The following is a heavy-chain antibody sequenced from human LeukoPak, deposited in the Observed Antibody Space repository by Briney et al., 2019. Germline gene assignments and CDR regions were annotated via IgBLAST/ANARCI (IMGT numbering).Heavy chain of an antibody. V-gene: IGHV1-2*02. D-gene: IGHD1-1*01. J-gene: IGHJ4*02. CDR3: ARDLYNWNDLPGEKGPFDY. CDR1: GYIFSDYH. CDR2: IDPKTGGT. Sequence: ASVKVSCKASGYIFSDYHVHWVRQAPGQGLEWMGWIDPKTGGTNYAQKFQGRVTMTRDTSTSTVYMELSSLRSEDTAVYYCARDLYNWNDLPGEKGPFDYWGQGTLVTVSS.